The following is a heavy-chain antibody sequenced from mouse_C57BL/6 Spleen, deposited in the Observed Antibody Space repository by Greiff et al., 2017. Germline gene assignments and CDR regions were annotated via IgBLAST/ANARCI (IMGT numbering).Heavy chain of an antibody. V-gene: IGHV14-2*01. Sequence: EVQLQQSGAELVKPGASVKLSCTASGFNINDYYMHWVKQRNEKGLEWIGRIDPEDGETKYAPKFQGKATLTADTSSNTAYMELSRLTSDDSAVYNGAHCYEYYVDYWGQGTTLTVSS. D-gene: IGHD2-3*01. J-gene: IGHJ2*01. CDR2: IDPEDGET. CDR3: AHCYEYYVDY. CDR1: GFNINDYY.